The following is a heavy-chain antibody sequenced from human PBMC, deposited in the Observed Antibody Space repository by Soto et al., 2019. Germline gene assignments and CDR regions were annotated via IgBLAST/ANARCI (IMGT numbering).Heavy chain of an antibody. J-gene: IGHJ3*02. V-gene: IGHV4-59*08. Sequence: ETLSLTCTVSGGSISSYYWSWIRQPPGKGLEWIGYIYYSGSTNYNPSLKSRVTISVDTSRNQFFLNVTSVTAADTAVYHCARPVHAHWAFDIWGQGKLVTVS. D-gene: IGHD7-27*01. CDR1: GGSISSYY. CDR3: ARPVHAHWAFDI. CDR2: IYYSGST.